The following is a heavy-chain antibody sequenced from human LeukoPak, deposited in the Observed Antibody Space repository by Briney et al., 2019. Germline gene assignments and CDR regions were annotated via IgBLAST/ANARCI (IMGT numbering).Heavy chain of an antibody. V-gene: IGHV1-18*01. D-gene: IGHD6-13*01. CDR1: GYSFTSYG. Sequence: ASVNVSCTASGYSFTSYGISWVRQAPGQGLEWMGWISAYNGNTNYAQKIQPRLTITTDTSTSTAYMELRSLRSDDTAVYYCARELTYGSSCDYWGQGTLVTVSS. CDR3: ARELTYGSSCDY. J-gene: IGHJ4*02. CDR2: ISAYNGNT.